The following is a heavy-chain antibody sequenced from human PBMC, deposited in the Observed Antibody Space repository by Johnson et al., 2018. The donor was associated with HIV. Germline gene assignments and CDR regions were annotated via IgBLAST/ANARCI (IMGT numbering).Heavy chain of an antibody. CDR2: LNWNGGST. CDR1: GFTFNDYG. CDR3: ARDGRRFYYNFWSASDTFDI. D-gene: IGHD3-3*01. J-gene: IGHJ3*02. V-gene: IGHV3-20*04. Sequence: VQLVESGGGVVRPGGSLRLSCAASGFTFNDYGMSWVRQAPGKGLEWVSGLNWNGGSTGYADSVKGGFTISRDNAKNSLYLQMNSLRAEDTALYFCARDGRRFYYNFWSASDTFDIWGQGTKVTISS.